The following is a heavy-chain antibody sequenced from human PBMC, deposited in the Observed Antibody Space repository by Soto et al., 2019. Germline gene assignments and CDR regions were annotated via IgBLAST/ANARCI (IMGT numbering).Heavy chain of an antibody. CDR3: AKDRVGLRLIGNAFDI. CDR1: GFTFSSYA. D-gene: IGHD5-12*01. Sequence: GGSLRLSCAASGFTFSSYAMSWVRQAPGKGLEWVSAISGSGGSTYYADSVKGRFTISRDNSKNTLYLQMNSLRAEDTAVYYCAKDRVGLRLIGNAFDIWGQGTMVTVSS. CDR2: ISGSGGST. V-gene: IGHV3-23*01. J-gene: IGHJ3*02.